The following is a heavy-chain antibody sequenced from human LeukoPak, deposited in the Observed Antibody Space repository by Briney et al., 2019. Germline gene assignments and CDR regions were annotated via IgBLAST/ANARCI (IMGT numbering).Heavy chain of an antibody. J-gene: IGHJ4*02. V-gene: IGHV3-33*06. CDR1: GFTFSSYG. Sequence: PGRSLRLSCAASGFTFSSYGMHWVRQAPGKGLEWVAVIWYDGSNKYYADSVKGRFTISRDNSKNTLYLQTNSLRAEDTAVYYCAKDADLYSSSSGTFDYWGQGTLVTVSS. D-gene: IGHD6-6*01. CDR3: AKDADLYSSSSGTFDY. CDR2: IWYDGSNK.